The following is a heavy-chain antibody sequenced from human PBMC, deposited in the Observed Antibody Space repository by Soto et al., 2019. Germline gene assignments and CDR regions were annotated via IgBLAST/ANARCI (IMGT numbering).Heavy chain of an antibody. V-gene: IGHV4-31*03. CDR1: GVSISSGGYY. CDR3: ARKAGYYGSGSYYKSPNNYYYYYYMDV. CDR2: IYYSGST. D-gene: IGHD3-10*01. J-gene: IGHJ6*03. Sequence: SETLSLTCTVSGVSISSGGYYWSWIRQHPGKGLEWIGYIYYSGSTYYNPSLKSRVTISVDTSKNQFSLKLSSVTAADTAVYYCARKAGYYGSGSYYKSPNNYYYYYYMDVWGQGTTVTVS.